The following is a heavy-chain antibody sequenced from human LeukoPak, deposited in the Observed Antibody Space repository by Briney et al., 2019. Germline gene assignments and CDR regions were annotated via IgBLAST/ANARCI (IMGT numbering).Heavy chain of an antibody. J-gene: IGHJ5*02. CDR3: ARHRYGNWFDP. D-gene: IGHD1-20*01. CDR2: IYYSGST. CDR1: GGSISSYY. Sequence: PSETLFLTCTVSGGSISSYYWSWIRQPPGKGLEWIGYIYYSGSTNYNPSLKSRVTISVDTSKNQFSLKLSSVTAADTAVYYCARHRYGNWFDPWGQGTLVTVSS. V-gene: IGHV4-59*08.